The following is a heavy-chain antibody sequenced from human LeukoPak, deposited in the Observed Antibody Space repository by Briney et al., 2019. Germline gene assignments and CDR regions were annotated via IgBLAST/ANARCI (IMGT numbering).Heavy chain of an antibody. J-gene: IGHJ4*02. D-gene: IGHD3-10*01. V-gene: IGHV1-18*01. CDR3: ARAPAVLLWFGDTFFDY. CDR2: ISAYNGNT. Sequence: ASVKVSCKASGYTFISYGISWVRQAPGQGLEWMGWISAYNGNTSYAQKLQGRVTVTTDTSTSTAYMELRSLRSDDTAVYYCARAPAVLLWFGDTFFDYWGQGTLVTVSS. CDR1: GYTFISYG.